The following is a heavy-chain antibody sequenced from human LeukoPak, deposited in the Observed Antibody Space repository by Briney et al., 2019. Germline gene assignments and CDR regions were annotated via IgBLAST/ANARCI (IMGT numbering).Heavy chain of an antibody. Sequence: GGSLRLSCAASGFTVSTNYMSWVRQAPGKGLEWVSVIYSGGSTYYADSVKGRFTISRHNSKNTLYLQTNSLRAEDTAVYYCARVVWFGEFGGNWFDPWGQGSLVTVSS. CDR1: GFTVSTNY. D-gene: IGHD3-10*01. CDR2: IYSGGST. V-gene: IGHV3-53*04. J-gene: IGHJ5*02. CDR3: ARVVWFGEFGGNWFDP.